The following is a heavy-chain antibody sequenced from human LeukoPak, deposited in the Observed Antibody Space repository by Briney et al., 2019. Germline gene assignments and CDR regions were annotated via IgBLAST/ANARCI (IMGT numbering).Heavy chain of an antibody. D-gene: IGHD1-7*01. CDR2: INHSGST. Sequence: SETLSLTCAVYGGSLSGYYWSWIRQPPGKGLEWIGEINHSGSTNYIPSLKSRVTISVDTSKNQFSLKLSSVTAADTAVYYCARARTGPNYANDYWGQGTLVTVSS. V-gene: IGHV4-34*01. CDR1: GGSLSGYY. J-gene: IGHJ4*02. CDR3: ARARTGPNYANDY.